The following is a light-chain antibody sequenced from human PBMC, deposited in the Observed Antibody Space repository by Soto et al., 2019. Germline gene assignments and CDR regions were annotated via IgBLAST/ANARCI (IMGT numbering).Light chain of an antibody. Sequence: VMARGRPTRSLKAGESATQGYRVGQSINRDLAWYVQKPGQAPRRVIYGASTWGTGVPPRFSGSGSGTDFSLTISSLEPEDFAVYYCQQRSNWPPTWKFGQGTKVDIK. J-gene: IGKJ1*01. CDR2: GAS. CDR3: QQRSNWPPTWK. CDR1: QSINRD. V-gene: IGKV3-11*01.